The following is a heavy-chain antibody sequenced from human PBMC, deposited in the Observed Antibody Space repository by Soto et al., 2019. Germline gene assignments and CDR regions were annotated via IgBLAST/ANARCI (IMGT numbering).Heavy chain of an antibody. CDR1: GGSISSYY. D-gene: IGHD3-3*01. J-gene: IGHJ4*02. CDR3: ARVSTIFVVDY. CDR2: IYYSGST. V-gene: IGHV4-59*01. Sequence: ETLSLTCTVSGGSISSYYWSWIRQPPGKGPEWIGYIYYSGSTNYNPSLKSRVTISVDTSKNQFSLKLSSVTAADTAVYYCARVSTIFVVDYWGQGTLVTVSS.